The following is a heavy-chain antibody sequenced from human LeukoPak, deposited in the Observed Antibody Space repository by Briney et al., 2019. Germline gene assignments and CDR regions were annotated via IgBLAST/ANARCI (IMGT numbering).Heavy chain of an antibody. CDR2: ISGSGGST. V-gene: IGHV3-23*01. Sequence: GGSLRLSCAASGFTFSSCAMSWVRQAPGKGLEWVSAISGSGGSTYYADSVKGRFTISRDNSKNTLYLQMNSLRAEDTAVYYCAKDRPFGGYYPYYFDYWGQGTLVTVSS. D-gene: IGHD3-22*01. CDR3: AKDRPFGGYYPYYFDY. CDR1: GFTFSSCA. J-gene: IGHJ4*02.